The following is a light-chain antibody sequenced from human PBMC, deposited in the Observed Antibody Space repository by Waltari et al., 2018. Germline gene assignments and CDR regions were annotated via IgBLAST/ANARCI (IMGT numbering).Light chain of an antibody. J-gene: IGKJ3*01. CDR1: QSVNSN. CDR3: HQYNNWPPFT. CDR2: CAS. V-gene: IGKV3-15*01. Sequence: EIVMMQSPAPLSVSPGESATLPCRASQSVNSNLAWYQQKPGQAPRLLIYCASSRATCIPARFIGSGSGTEFTLTISSLQSEDFAVYYCHQYNNWPPFTFGPGTKVDIK.